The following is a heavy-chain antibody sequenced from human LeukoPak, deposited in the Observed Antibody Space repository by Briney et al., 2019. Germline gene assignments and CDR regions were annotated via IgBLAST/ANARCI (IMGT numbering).Heavy chain of an antibody. CDR3: AKKRESVVVGVHDAFDI. D-gene: IGHD2-15*01. Sequence: AAAVKVSRKASVGTLTSYAISWVRQAPGQGLEWMGVIIPKFGTRNYAQKFQRRVTITADKSTITAYMELKSLRSEGTAVYECAKKRESVVVGVHDAFDIWGQGTMVTVSS. CDR1: VGTLTSYA. J-gene: IGHJ3*02. CDR2: IIPKFGTR. V-gene: IGHV1-69*06.